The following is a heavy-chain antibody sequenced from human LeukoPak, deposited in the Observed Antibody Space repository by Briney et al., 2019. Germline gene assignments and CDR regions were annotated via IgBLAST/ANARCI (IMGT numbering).Heavy chain of an antibody. Sequence: GGSLRLSCAASGFTFSGSALHWVRQASGKGLEWVGRIRSTANGYATAYAASVKGRFTISRDDSKNTAYLQMDSLKTEDTAVYYCTGNYYGTGSYADFDYWGQGTLVTVSS. D-gene: IGHD3-10*01. V-gene: IGHV3-73*01. CDR1: GFTFSGSA. J-gene: IGHJ4*02. CDR3: TGNYYGTGSYADFDY. CDR2: IRSTANGYAT.